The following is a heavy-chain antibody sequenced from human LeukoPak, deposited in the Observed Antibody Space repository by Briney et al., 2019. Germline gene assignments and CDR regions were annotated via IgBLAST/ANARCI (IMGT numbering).Heavy chain of an antibody. V-gene: IGHV3-21*01. CDR1: GFTFSSYS. J-gene: IGHJ4*02. CDR2: ISSSSSYI. D-gene: IGHD3-9*01. Sequence: GGSLRLSCAASGFTFSSYSMNWVRQAPGKGLEWVSSISSSSSYIYYADSVKGRFTISRDNAKDSLYLQMNSLRAEDTAVYYCARAYYDILTGYYGSAPPFYYFDYWGQGTLVTVSS. CDR3: ARAYYDILTGYYGSAPPFYYFDY.